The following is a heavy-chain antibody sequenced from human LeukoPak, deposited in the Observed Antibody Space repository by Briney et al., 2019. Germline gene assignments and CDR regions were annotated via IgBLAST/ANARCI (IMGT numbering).Heavy chain of an antibody. V-gene: IGHV3-11*01. CDR3: ARSIGYYYTMDV. D-gene: IGHD3-22*01. J-gene: IGHJ6*02. Sequence: PGGSLRLSCVPCGFSFSDYYMSWIRQAPGRGLEWISYISGSGSDLYYADSVKGRFTISRDNANNSLYLQMNSLRAEDTAVYYCARSIGYYYTMDVWGQGTTVTVSS. CDR1: GFSFSDYY. CDR2: ISGSGSDL.